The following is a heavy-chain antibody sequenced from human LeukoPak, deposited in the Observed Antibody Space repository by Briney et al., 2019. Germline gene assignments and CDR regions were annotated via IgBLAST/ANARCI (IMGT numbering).Heavy chain of an antibody. CDR3: AGGSVWIFDH. CDR2: IKQDGSEK. D-gene: IGHD6-19*01. Sequence: GGSLRLSCAASGFTLSTYWMGWFRQAPGKGLEWVATIKQDGSEKSYVDSVKGRFTISRDNGKNSLYLQMNSLRAEDTAVYYCAGGSVWIFDHWGQGALVTVSS. J-gene: IGHJ4*02. CDR1: GFTLSTYW. V-gene: IGHV3-7*01.